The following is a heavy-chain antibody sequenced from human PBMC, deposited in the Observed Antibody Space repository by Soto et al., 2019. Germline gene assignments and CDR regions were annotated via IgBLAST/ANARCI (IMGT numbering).Heavy chain of an antibody. Sequence: GESLKISCKGSGYSFTCYWISWVRQMPGKGLEWMGRIDPSDSYTNYSPSFQGHVTISADKSISTAYLQWSSLKASDTAMYYCARHRYYDSSGYYEIDYWGQGTLVTVSS. V-gene: IGHV5-10-1*01. CDR3: ARHRYYDSSGYYEIDY. D-gene: IGHD3-22*01. J-gene: IGHJ4*02. CDR1: GYSFTCYW. CDR2: IDPSDSYT.